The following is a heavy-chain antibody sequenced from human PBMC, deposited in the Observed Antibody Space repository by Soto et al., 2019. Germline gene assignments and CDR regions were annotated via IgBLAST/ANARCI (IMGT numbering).Heavy chain of an antibody. Sequence: SETLSLTCTFSCGSIISYYWSWIRQPPGKGLEWIGYIYYSGSTNYNPSLKSRVTISVDTSKNQFSLKLSSVTAADTAVYYCATGLAYYYYGMDVWGQGTTVTVSS. V-gene: IGHV4-59*01. CDR1: CGSIISYY. CDR2: IYYSGST. CDR3: ATGLAYYYYGMDV. J-gene: IGHJ6*02. D-gene: IGHD2-15*01.